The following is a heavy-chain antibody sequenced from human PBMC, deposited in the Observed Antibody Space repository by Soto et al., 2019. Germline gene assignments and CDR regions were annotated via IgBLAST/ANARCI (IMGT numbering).Heavy chain of an antibody. CDR3: ARFGGTPTPYYYGMDV. D-gene: IGHD3-3*01. Sequence: LETLSLTCAVYGGSFSGYYWSWIRQPPGKGLEWIGEINHSGSTNYNPSLKSRVTISVDTSKNQFSLKLSSVTAADTAVYYCARFGGTPTPYYYGMDVWGQGTTVTVSS. CDR1: GGSFSGYY. V-gene: IGHV4-34*01. J-gene: IGHJ6*02. CDR2: INHSGST.